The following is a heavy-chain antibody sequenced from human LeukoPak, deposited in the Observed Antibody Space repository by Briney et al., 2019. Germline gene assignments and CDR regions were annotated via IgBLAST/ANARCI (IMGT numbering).Heavy chain of an antibody. Sequence: PSETLSLTCAVYGGSFSGYYWSWIRQPPGKGLEWIGEINHSGSTNYNPSLKSRVTISVDTSKNQFSLKLSSVTAADTAVYYCARIRGYSYGYRFYFDYWGQGTLVTVSS. CDR1: GGSFSGYY. CDR3: ARIRGYSYGYRFYFDY. J-gene: IGHJ4*02. D-gene: IGHD5-18*01. CDR2: INHSGST. V-gene: IGHV4-34*01.